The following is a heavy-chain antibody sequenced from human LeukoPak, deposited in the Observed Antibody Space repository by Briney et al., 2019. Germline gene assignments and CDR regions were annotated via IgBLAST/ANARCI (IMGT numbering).Heavy chain of an antibody. J-gene: IGHJ4*02. V-gene: IGHV1-8*01. Sequence: ASVKVSCKASAYTFTSYSINWVRQATGQGLEWMGWMNPNSGGSGPAQKFQGRVTMTWNTPISTAYMELSSLTSDDTAVYYCAREVRRGTYDYWGQGTLVTVTP. D-gene: IGHD3-16*01. CDR1: AYTFTSYS. CDR3: AREVRRGTYDY. CDR2: MNPNSGGS.